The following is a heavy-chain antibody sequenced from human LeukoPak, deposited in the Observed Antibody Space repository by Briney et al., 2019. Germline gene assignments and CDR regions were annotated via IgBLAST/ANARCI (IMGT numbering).Heavy chain of an antibody. CDR1: GFTFSSYG. CDR2: IRYDGSNK. Sequence: PGGSLRLSCAASGFTFSSYGMHWVRQAPGKGLEWVAFIRYDGSNKYYADSVKGRFTISRDNSKNTLYLQMNSLRAEDTAVYYCARVTLSSGWYGFGAFDIWGQGTMVTVSS. J-gene: IGHJ3*02. V-gene: IGHV3-30*02. D-gene: IGHD6-19*01. CDR3: ARVTLSSGWYGFGAFDI.